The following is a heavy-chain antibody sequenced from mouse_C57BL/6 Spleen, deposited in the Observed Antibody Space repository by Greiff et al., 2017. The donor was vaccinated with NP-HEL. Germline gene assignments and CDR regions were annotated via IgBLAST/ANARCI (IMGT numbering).Heavy chain of an antibody. D-gene: IGHD2-5*01. CDR3: ATSYYSNYVFAY. CDR2: IHPNSGST. V-gene: IGHV1-64*01. CDR1: GYTFTSYW. J-gene: IGHJ3*01. Sequence: VQLQQPGAELVKPGASVKLSCKASGYTFTSYWMHWVKQRPGQGLEWIGMIHPNSGSTNYNEKFKSKATLTVDKSSSTAYMQLSSLTSEDSAVYYCATSYYSNYVFAYWGQGTLVTVSA.